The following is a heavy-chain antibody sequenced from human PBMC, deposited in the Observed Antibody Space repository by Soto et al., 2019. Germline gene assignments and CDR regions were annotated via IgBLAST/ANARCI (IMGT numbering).Heavy chain of an antibody. CDR2: IRSKANSYAT. CDR3: ARGVYDFWSGHPKRLDY. J-gene: IGHJ4*02. V-gene: IGHV3-73*01. Sequence: SGGSLRLSCAASGFTFSGSAMHWVRQPSGKGLEWVGRIRSKANSYATAYAVSVKGRFTISRDDSRNTAYLQMNSLKTEDTAVYYCARGVYDFWSGHPKRLDYWGQGTVVTVSS. CDR1: GFTFSGSA. D-gene: IGHD3-3*01.